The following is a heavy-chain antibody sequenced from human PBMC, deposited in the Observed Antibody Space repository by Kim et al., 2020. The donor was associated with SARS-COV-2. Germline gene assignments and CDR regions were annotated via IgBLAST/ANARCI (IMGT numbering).Heavy chain of an antibody. CDR3: ASSMKGYSYGYAHYDSSGNDAFDI. V-gene: IGHV3-53*01. CDR2: IYSGGST. J-gene: IGHJ3*02. CDR1: GFTVSSNY. D-gene: IGHD5-18*01. Sequence: GGSLRLSCAASGFTVSSNYMSWVRQAPGKGLEWVSVIYSGGSTYYADSVKGRFTISRDNSKNTLYLQMNSLRAEDTAVYYCASSMKGYSYGYAHYDSSGNDAFDIWGQGTMVTVSS.